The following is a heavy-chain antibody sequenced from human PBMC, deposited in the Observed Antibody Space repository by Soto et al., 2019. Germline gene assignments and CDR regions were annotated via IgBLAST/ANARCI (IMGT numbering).Heavy chain of an antibody. CDR1: GYTFTSYV. D-gene: IGHD2-2*01. Sequence: ASVKRSLKDSGYTFTSYVIRWVRQAPGQGVDGIGWISAYNGNTNYEQKLQGRVTMTTDTSTSTAYMELRSLRSDDTAVYYCARLGYCSSTSCYLGFLYYYGMDVWGQRTTVTVSS. V-gene: IGHV1-18*04. J-gene: IGHJ6*02. CDR2: ISAYNGNT. CDR3: ARLGYCSSTSCYLGFLYYYGMDV.